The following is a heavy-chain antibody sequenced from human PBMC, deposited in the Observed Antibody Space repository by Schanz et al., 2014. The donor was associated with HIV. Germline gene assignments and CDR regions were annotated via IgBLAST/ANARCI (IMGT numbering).Heavy chain of an antibody. Sequence: QVQLHQWGPGLVKPSETLSLTCTVSGGSISSYYWSWIRQPPGKGLEWIGYIYYSGSTNCNPSLKSRVTISVDTSKNQFSLKLSSVTAADTAVYYCARVGYGGNSDWFDPWGQGTLVTVSS. CDR1: GGSISSYY. V-gene: IGHV4-59*01. CDR2: IYYSGST. J-gene: IGHJ5*02. CDR3: ARVGYGGNSDWFDP. D-gene: IGHD2-21*02.